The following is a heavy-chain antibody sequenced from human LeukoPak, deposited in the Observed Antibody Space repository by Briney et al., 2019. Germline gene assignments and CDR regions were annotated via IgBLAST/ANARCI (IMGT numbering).Heavy chain of an antibody. Sequence: RSSETLSLTCTVSGGSISSGGYYWSWLRQHPGKGLEWIGYIYYSGSTYYNPSLKSRVTISVDTSKNQFSLKLSSVTAADTAVYYCARDFAYSRLDSWGQGTLVTVSS. CDR1: GGSISSGGYY. CDR3: ARDFAYSRLDS. J-gene: IGHJ4*02. V-gene: IGHV4-31*03. D-gene: IGHD6-13*01. CDR2: IYYSGST.